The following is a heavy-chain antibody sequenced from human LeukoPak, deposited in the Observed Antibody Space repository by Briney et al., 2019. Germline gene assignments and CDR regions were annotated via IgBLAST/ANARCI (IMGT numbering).Heavy chain of an antibody. CDR1: GFTFSSYG. CDR2: IRYDGSNK. D-gene: IGHD5-18*01. J-gene: IGHJ5*02. CDR3: AKDLSAMVTLNWFDP. Sequence: GGSLRLSCAASGFTFSSYGMHWVRQAPGKGLEWVAFIRYDGSNKYYADSVKGRFTISGDNSKNTLYLQMNSLRAEDTAVYYCAKDLSAMVTLNWFDPWGQGTQVTVSS. V-gene: IGHV3-30*02.